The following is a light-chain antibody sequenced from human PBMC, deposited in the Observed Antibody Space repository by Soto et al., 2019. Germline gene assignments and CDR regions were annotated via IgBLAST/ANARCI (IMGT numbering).Light chain of an antibody. CDR1: QSVNSH. V-gene: IGKV3-15*01. Sequence: ERVMTQSPATLSVSPGERATLSCRADQSVNSHLAWYQHKPGQAPRLLIYAASARPNGVPARFYGSGSGTEFTRTISSLLSEDYAVYYCQQYNNWPYTFGQGTKLEMK. J-gene: IGKJ2*01. CDR2: AAS. CDR3: QQYNNWPYT.